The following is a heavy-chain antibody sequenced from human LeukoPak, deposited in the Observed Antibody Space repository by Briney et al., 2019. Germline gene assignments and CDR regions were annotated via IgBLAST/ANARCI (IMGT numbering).Heavy chain of an antibody. V-gene: IGHV3-21*01. CDR1: GFTFSSYS. Sequence: GGSLRLSCAASGFTFSSYSMNWVRQAPGKGLEWVSSISSSSSYIYYADSVKGRFTISRDNAKNSLYLQMNSLRAEDTAVYYCARDGEADYYDSSGYYRASWFDPWGQGTLVTVSS. CDR3: ARDGEADYYDSSGYYRASWFDP. J-gene: IGHJ5*02. D-gene: IGHD3-22*01. CDR2: ISSSSSYI.